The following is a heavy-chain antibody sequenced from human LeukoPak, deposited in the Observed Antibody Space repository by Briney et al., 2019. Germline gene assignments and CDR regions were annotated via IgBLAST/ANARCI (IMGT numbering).Heavy chain of an antibody. Sequence: GGSLRLSCAASRFTFSSYGMHWVRQAPGKGLEWVAFIRYDGSNKYYADSVKGRFTISRDNSKNTLYLQMNSLRAEDTAVYYCAKALPVLRVVPPDYWGQGTLVTVSS. CDR3: AKALPVLRVVPPDY. D-gene: IGHD2-2*01. CDR1: RFTFSSYG. CDR2: IRYDGSNK. V-gene: IGHV3-30*02. J-gene: IGHJ4*02.